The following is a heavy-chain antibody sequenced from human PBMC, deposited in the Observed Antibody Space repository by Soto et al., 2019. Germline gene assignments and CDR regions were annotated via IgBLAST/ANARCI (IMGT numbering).Heavy chain of an antibody. CDR3: VRNLGEGYFAY. Sequence: PSETLSLTCTVSGDSISSSTYFWGWVRQPPGKGLEWIGSIYYSGSTYYNPSLKSRVTISVDTSKNHFSLKLSSVTAADTAVYYCVRNLGEGYFAYWGQGTLVTVSS. J-gene: IGHJ4*02. CDR2: IYYSGST. V-gene: IGHV4-39*02. CDR1: GDSISSSTYF.